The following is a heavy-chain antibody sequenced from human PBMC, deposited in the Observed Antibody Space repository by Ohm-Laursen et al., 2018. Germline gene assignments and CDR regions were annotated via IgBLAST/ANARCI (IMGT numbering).Heavy chain of an antibody. CDR1: GVSIRSYY. D-gene: IGHD2-15*01. CDR3: ARSYCSGGSCYSSY. CDR2: IYYNGST. Sequence: SQTLSLTCTVSGVSIRSYYWSWIRQPPGKGLEWIGYIYYNGSTNYNPSLKSRVTMSVDTSKNQVSLKLSSGTAADTAVYYCARSYCSGGSCYSSYWGQGTLVTVSP. V-gene: IGHV4-59*08. J-gene: IGHJ4*02.